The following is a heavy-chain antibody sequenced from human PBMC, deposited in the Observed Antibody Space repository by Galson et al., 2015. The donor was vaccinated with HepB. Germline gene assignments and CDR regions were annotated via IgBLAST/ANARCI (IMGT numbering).Heavy chain of an antibody. CDR1: GFTFSTYW. D-gene: IGHD1-26*01. Sequence: SLRLSCAASGFTFSTYWMHWVRQAPGKGLVWVSRITGDGSNTIYTDSVKGRFTISRDNAENTLYLQMNSLRAEDTATYYCATGANQFYDIWGQGTMVTVSS. CDR2: ITGDGSNT. J-gene: IGHJ3*02. CDR3: ATGANQFYDI. V-gene: IGHV3-74*01.